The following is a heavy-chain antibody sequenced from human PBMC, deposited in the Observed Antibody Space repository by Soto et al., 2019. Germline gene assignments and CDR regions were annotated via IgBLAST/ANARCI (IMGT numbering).Heavy chain of an antibody. Sequence: EVQLVESGGGLVQPGGSLRLSCAATGFTFSSYWMHWVRQAPGEGLVWVSRIYSDGSGTSYADSVKGRFTISRDNANSTRYLQTNSLRAEDTAIYYCARGLDSHLGDHPSGYWGQGTLVTVSS. J-gene: IGHJ4*02. CDR1: GFTFSSYW. V-gene: IGHV3-74*01. D-gene: IGHD3-16*01. CDR3: ARGLDSHLGDHPSGY. CDR2: IYSDGSGT.